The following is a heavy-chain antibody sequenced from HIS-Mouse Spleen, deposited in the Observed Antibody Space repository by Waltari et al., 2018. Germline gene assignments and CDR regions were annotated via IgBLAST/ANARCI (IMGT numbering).Heavy chain of an antibody. D-gene: IGHD5-12*01. CDR1: GFTFSSYW. V-gene: IGHV3-7*01. CDR2: IKQDGSEK. Sequence: EVQLVESGGGLVQPGGSLRLSCAASGFTFSSYWMSWVRQAPGKGVEWVAKIKQDGSEKDYLDSVKGRFTISRDNAKNSLYLQMNSLRAEDTAVYYCARERRGPGWFDPWGQGTLVTVSS. CDR3: ARERRGPGWFDP. J-gene: IGHJ5*02.